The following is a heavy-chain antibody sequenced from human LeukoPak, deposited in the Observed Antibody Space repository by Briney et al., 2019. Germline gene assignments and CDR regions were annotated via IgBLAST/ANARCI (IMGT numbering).Heavy chain of an antibody. D-gene: IGHD5-12*01. CDR2: IIPIFGTA. CDR1: GGTFSSYA. Sequence: GSSVKVSCKASGGTFSSYAISWVRQAPGQGLEWMGGIIPIFGTANYAQKFQGRVTITADKSTNTAYMELSSLRSEDTAVYYCARVPYSGYDYNWFDPWGQGTLVTVSS. J-gene: IGHJ5*02. V-gene: IGHV1-69*06. CDR3: ARVPYSGYDYNWFDP.